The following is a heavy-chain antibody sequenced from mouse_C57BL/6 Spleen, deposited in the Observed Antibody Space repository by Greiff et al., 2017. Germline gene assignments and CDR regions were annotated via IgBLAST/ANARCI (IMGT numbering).Heavy chain of an antibody. CDR2: ISYDGSN. V-gene: IGHV3-6*01. CDR1: GYSITSGYY. D-gene: IGHD3-2*02. J-gene: IGHJ4*01. Sequence: DVLLVESGPGLVKPSQSLSITCSVTGYSITSGYYWNWIRQFPGNKLEWMGYISYDGSNNYNPSLKNRTAITRDTSENQFFLELNSVTTEDTATYYGAREGSSGYVDYAMDYWGQGTSVTVSS. CDR3: AREGSSGYVDYAMDY.